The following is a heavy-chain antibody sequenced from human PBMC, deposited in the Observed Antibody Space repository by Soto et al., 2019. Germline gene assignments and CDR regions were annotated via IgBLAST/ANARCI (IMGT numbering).Heavy chain of an antibody. J-gene: IGHJ4*02. CDR3: ARDRPVVDDSSGYHPYYFDY. Sequence: QVQLVQSGAEVKKPGSSVKVSCKASGGTFSSYAISWVRQAPGQGLEWMGGIIPIFGTANYAQKFQGRVTITADESTSTAYMELSSLRSEDTAVYYCARDRPVVDDSSGYHPYYFDYWGQGTLVTVSS. V-gene: IGHV1-69*01. D-gene: IGHD3-22*01. CDR1: GGTFSSYA. CDR2: IIPIFGTA.